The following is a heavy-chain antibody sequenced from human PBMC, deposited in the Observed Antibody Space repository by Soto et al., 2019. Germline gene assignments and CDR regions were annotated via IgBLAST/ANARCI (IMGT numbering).Heavy chain of an antibody. CDR2: IDPSDSYT. D-gene: IGHD5-18*01. CDR3: ARTSMQSRGYSYGHGGMDV. J-gene: IGHJ6*02. Sequence: RGESLKISCKGSGYSFTSYWISWVRQMPGKGLEWMGRIDPSDSYTNYSPSFQGHVTISADKSISTAYLQWSSLKASDTAMYYCARTSMQSRGYSYGHGGMDVWGQGTTVTVS. V-gene: IGHV5-10-1*01. CDR1: GYSFTSYW.